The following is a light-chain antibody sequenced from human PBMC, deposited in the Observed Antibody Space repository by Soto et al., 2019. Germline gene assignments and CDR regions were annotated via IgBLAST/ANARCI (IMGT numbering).Light chain of an antibody. CDR1: QDIGNY. J-gene: IGKJ5*01. V-gene: IGKV1-33*01. CDR2: DAS. CDR3: QQYDNLPIT. Sequence: DIQMTQTPSSLSASVVDRITITFHASQDIGNYLNWYQQKPGKAPKLLIYDASTLESGVPSRFSGSGSGTDFTFTISSLQPEDFATYYCQQYDNLPITFGQGTRLEIK.